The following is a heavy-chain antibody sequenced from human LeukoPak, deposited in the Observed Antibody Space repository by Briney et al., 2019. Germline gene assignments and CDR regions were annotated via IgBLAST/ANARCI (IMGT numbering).Heavy chain of an antibody. Sequence: SGGSLRLSCAASGFTFSDYYIDWGCQSPGKGLEWVGRIRNKANGYTPEYAPSVKGRLTITRDDSKTSAYVQMNSLKTEDTAVYYCTRSSSYGSSVLGLWGQGTLVTGSS. D-gene: IGHD5-18*01. CDR2: IRNKANGYTP. CDR1: GFTFSDYY. J-gene: IGHJ4*02. V-gene: IGHV3-72*01. CDR3: TRSSSYGSSVLGL.